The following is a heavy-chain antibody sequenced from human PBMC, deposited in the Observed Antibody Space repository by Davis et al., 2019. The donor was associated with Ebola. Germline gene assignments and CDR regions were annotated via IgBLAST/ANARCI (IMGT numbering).Heavy chain of an antibody. CDR2: ISGDGSNK. J-gene: IGHJ4*02. D-gene: IGHD3-3*01. CDR3: ACTIFGTSGNFDY. Sequence: PGGSLRLSCAASGFTFRSYGMHWVRQAPGKGLEWVALISGDGSNKYYADSVRGRFTISRDNARKSLYLQMDSLRDEDTATYFCACTIFGTSGNFDYWGQGTLVTVSS. CDR1: GFTFRSYG. V-gene: IGHV3-30*03.